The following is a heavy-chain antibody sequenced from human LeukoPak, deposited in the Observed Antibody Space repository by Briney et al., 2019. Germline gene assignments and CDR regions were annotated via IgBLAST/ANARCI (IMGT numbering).Heavy chain of an antibody. V-gene: IGHV3-11*01. Sequence: PGGSLRLSCAASGFTFSDYYMSWIRQAPGKGLEWVSYINVGGSTMFYGDSVKGRFTISRDNAKNSLYLQMNSLRAEDTAVYYCARSQRVKYSSSWYYFDYWGQGTLVTVSS. D-gene: IGHD6-13*01. CDR2: INVGGSTM. CDR1: GFTFSDYY. J-gene: IGHJ4*02. CDR3: ARSQRVKYSSSWYYFDY.